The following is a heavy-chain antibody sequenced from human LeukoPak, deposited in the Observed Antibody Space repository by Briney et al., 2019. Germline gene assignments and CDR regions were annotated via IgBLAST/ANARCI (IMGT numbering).Heavy chain of an antibody. Sequence: SQTLSLTCAVSGGSISSGSCYWSWIRQPAGKGLEWIGRIYTSGSTNYNPSLKSRVTISVDTSKNQFSLKLSSVTAAATAVYYCARGSSSFVYWGQGTLVTVSS. CDR1: GGSISSGSCY. D-gene: IGHD6-13*01. J-gene: IGHJ4*02. CDR2: IYTSGST. V-gene: IGHV4-61*02. CDR3: ARGSSSFVY.